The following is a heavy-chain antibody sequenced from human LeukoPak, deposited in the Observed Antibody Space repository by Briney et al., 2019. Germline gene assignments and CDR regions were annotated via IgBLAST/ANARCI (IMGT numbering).Heavy chain of an antibody. CDR1: GFTFSSHA. CDR2: LSGTSRST. D-gene: IGHD6-19*01. J-gene: IGHJ4*02. V-gene: IGHV3-23*01. Sequence: GGSLRLSCVASGFTFSSHAMTWVRQAPGKGLEWVSSLSGTSRSTFYADCVKGRFTISRDNSRNTLYLQMNSLKPEDTSLYYCVKDHPVAAFWGQGTLVTVSS. CDR3: VKDHPVAAF.